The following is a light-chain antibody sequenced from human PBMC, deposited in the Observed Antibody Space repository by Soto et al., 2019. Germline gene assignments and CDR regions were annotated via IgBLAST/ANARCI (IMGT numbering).Light chain of an antibody. CDR1: SSNIGAGYD. CDR2: GNS. CDR3: QSYDSSLSGRDVV. J-gene: IGLJ2*01. Sequence: QSVLTQPPSVSGAPGQRVTISCTGSSSNIGAGYDVHWYQQLPGTAPKLLIYGNSNRPSGVPDRFSGSKSGTSASLAITGLQAEDEADYYCQSYDSSLSGRDVVFGGGTTLTVL. V-gene: IGLV1-40*01.